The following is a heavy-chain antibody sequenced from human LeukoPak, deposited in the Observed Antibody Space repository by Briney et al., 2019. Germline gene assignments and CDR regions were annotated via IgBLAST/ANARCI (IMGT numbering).Heavy chain of an antibody. CDR3: ACSGSYYGNFDY. CDR1: GGSISSSSYY. J-gene: IGHJ4*02. Sequence: SETLSLTCTVSGGSISSSSYYWGWIRQPPGKGLEWIGSIYYSGSTYYNPSLKSRVTISVDTSKNQFSLKLSSVTAADTAVYYCACSGSYYGNFDYWGQGTLVTVSS. D-gene: IGHD3-10*02. V-gene: IGHV4-39*07. CDR2: IYYSGST.